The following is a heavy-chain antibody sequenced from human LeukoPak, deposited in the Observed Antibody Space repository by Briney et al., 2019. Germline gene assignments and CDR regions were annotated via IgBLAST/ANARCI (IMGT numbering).Heavy chain of an antibody. V-gene: IGHV4-4*07. CDR3: ARKDGDY. CDR1: GASISAFH. CDR2: IYSSGST. J-gene: IGHJ4*02. Sequence: SETLSLTCTVSGASISAFHWTWFRQPAGKGLEWIGLIYSSGSTLFNPSLKSRVAMSVDVTKNQLSLKLTSVTAADTAMYYCARKDGDYWGRGTLVTVSS.